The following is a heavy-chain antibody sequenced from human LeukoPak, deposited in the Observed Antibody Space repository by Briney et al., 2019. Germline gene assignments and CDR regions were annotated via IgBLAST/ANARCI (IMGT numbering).Heavy chain of an antibody. CDR1: GFIFSTYP. CDR2: ISSNGGST. D-gene: IGHD3-16*01. V-gene: IGHV3-64D*06. J-gene: IGHJ4*02. CDR3: VKDGGY. Sequence: PGGSLRLSCAASGFIFSTYPMSWVRQAPGKGLEYVSAISSNGGSTYYADSVKGRFTISRDNSKNTLYLQMSSLRAEDTAVYYCVKDGGYWGQGTLVTVSS.